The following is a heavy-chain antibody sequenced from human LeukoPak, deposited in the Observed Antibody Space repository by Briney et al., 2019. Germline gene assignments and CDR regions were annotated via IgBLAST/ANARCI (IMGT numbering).Heavy chain of an antibody. D-gene: IGHD3-22*01. CDR1: GYRFTSYW. Sequence: GESLKISFKGSGYRFTSYWIGWVRQMPGKGLEWMGIIYPGDSDTRYSPSFQGQVTISADKSISTAYLQWSSLKASDTAMYYCARWGFSSGYYASFFDYWGQGTLVTVSS. V-gene: IGHV5-51*01. CDR3: ARWGFSSGYYASFFDY. J-gene: IGHJ4*02. CDR2: IYPGDSDT.